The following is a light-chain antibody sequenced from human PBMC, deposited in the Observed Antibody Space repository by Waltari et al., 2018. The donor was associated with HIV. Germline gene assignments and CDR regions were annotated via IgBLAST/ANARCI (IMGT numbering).Light chain of an antibody. CDR2: QDT. V-gene: IGLV3-1*01. CDR1: RLGDEY. J-gene: IGLJ2*01. CDR3: QAWDSNTAV. Sequence: SYELPQPPSVSVSPGQTASITCSGDRLGDEYVSWYQQKPGQSPVLVIYQDTKRPSGIPERFSGSDSGNTVTLTISGTQAMDEADYYCQAWDSNTAVFGGGTKLTVL.